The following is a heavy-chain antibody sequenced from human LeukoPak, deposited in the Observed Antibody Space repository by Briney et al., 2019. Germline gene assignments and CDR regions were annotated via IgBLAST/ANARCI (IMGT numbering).Heavy chain of an antibody. CDR1: GFTFSSYS. Sequence: GGSLRLSCAASGFTFSSYSMNWVRQAPGKGLEWVSSISSSSSYIYYADSVKGRFTISRDNAKNSLYLQMNSLRAEETAVYYCARDVRYSGSYDYWGQGTLVTVSS. V-gene: IGHV3-21*01. J-gene: IGHJ4*02. CDR3: ARDVRYSGSYDY. D-gene: IGHD1-26*01. CDR2: ISSSSSYI.